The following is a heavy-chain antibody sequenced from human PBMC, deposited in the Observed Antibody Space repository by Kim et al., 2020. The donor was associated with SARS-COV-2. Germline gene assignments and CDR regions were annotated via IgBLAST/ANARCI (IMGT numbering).Heavy chain of an antibody. CDR2: ISGDAKAT. D-gene: IGHD3-16*01. J-gene: IGHJ4*02. CDR3: AKEVWASGLDY. CDR1: GFLITDYG. Sequence: GGSLRLSCAVSGFLITDYGMHWERQAPGKGLEWLSVISGDAKATHYADTVKGRFAMSRDISKNTVYLQINSLRNEDTAVYYFAKEVWASGLDYWVQGTLV. V-gene: IGHV3-30*18.